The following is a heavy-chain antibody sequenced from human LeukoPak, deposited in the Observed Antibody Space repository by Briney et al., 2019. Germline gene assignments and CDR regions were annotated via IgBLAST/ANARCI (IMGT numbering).Heavy chain of an antibody. V-gene: IGHV4-30-4*01. CDR1: GGSISSGDYY. CDR3: ARDASLQTGAFDV. CDR2: IYYSGST. J-gene: IGHJ3*01. Sequence: SETLSLTCTVSGGSISSGDYYWSWIRQPPGKGLEWIGYIYYSGSTYYNPSLKSRVTILVDTSKNQFSLKLSSVTAADTAMYYCARDASLQTGAFDVWGQGTMVTVSS. D-gene: IGHD5-24*01.